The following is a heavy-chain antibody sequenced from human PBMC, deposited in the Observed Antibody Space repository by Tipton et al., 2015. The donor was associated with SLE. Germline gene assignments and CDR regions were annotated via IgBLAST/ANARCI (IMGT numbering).Heavy chain of an antibody. CDR1: GFTFSDYY. V-gene: IGHV3-11*04. CDR2: ITNTGSPI. Sequence: GSLRLSCAASGFTFSDYYMSWIRQAPGKGLEYVSYITNTGSPIYYADSVKGRFTISRDNSKNTLYLQMNSLRAEDTAVYYCAKDSKPRIAVAGNWFDPWGQGTLVTVSS. D-gene: IGHD6-19*01. J-gene: IGHJ5*02. CDR3: AKDSKPRIAVAGNWFDP.